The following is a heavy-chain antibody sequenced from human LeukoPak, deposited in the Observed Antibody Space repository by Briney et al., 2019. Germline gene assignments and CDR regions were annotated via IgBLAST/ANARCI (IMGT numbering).Heavy chain of an antibody. CDR3: ARRYYYDSSGYYPGAFDI. J-gene: IGHJ3*02. Sequence: GGSLRLSCTASGFSFSSSAMHWVRQALGKGLEYVSAISSNGGSTYYANSVKGRFTISRDNSKNTLYLQMGSLRAEDMAVYYCARRYYYDSSGYYPGAFDIWGQGTMVTVSS. CDR2: ISSNGGST. D-gene: IGHD3-22*01. V-gene: IGHV3-64*01. CDR1: GFSFSSSA.